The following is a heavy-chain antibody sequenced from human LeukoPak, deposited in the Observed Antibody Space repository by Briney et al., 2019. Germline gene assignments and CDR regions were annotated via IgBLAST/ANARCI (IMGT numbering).Heavy chain of an antibody. CDR1: DYTFSRHG. CDR2: ISLNNGST. D-gene: IGHD3-10*01. CDR3: ARVSIYGLGDAQLADP. V-gene: IGHV1-18*01. J-gene: IGHJ5*02. Sequence: GASVKVSCKASDYTFSRHGISWVRQAPGQGLEWMGWISLNNGSTDYGQKFQGRVTMTTDTSTGTAYMELRSLRYNDTAVYYCARVSIYGLGDAQLADPWGQGTLVTVSS.